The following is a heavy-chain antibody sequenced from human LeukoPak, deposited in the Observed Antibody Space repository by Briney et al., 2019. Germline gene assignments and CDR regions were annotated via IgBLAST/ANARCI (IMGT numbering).Heavy chain of an antibody. CDR1: GGSISSYY. CDR2: IYYSGST. CDR3: ASHYDSSGYYPPYYYYYGMDV. V-gene: IGHV4-59*01. D-gene: IGHD3-22*01. J-gene: IGHJ6*02. Sequence: SETLSLTCTVSGGSISSYYWSWIRQPPGKGLEWIGYIYYSGSTNYNPSLKSRVTISVDTSKNQFSLKLSSVTAADTAVYYCASHYDSSGYYPPYYYYYGMDVWGQGTTVTVSS.